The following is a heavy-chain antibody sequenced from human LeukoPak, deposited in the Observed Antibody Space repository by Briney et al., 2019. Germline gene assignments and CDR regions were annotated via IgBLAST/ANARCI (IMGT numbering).Heavy chain of an antibody. CDR3: ARDSPHGNYYYYYMDV. V-gene: IGHV3-48*03. J-gene: IGHJ6*03. CDR1: GFTFSSYE. CDR2: ISSSGSTI. D-gene: IGHD1-1*01. Sequence: PGGSLRLSCAASGFTFSSYEMNWVRQAPGKGLEWVSYISSSGSTIYYADSVKGRFTISRDNAKNSLYLQMNSLRAEDTAVYYCARDSPHGNYYYYYMDVWGKGTTVTVSS.